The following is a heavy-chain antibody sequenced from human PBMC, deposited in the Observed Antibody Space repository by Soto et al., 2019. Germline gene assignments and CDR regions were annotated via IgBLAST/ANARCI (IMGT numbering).Heavy chain of an antibody. CDR2: ISHAGSNK. Sequence: QVLLVDSGGGVVQPGRSLRLSCAASGFTFSSYAMNWVRQAPGKGLEWVALISHAGSNKYYADSVRGRFTISRDSSTNTLYLQMNSLRAADTAVYYCGRCTSTSCHLGSDYWGQGTLVTVSS. V-gene: IGHV3-30-3*01. CDR1: GFTFSSYA. CDR3: GRCTSTSCHLGSDY. J-gene: IGHJ4*02. D-gene: IGHD2-2*01.